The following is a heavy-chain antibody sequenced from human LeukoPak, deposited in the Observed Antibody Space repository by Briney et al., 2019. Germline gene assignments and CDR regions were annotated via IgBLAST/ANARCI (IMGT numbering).Heavy chain of an antibody. J-gene: IGHJ3*02. V-gene: IGHV4-30-4*01. CDR1: GASIRSGDYY. Sequence: PSETLSLTCTVSGASIRSGDYYWSWIRQPPGKGLEWIGYIYDSGSTYYNPSLKSRITISVDTSENRFSLKLSSVTATDTAVYYCARDSSGGSCYGAFDIWGQGTMVTASS. CDR2: IYDSGST. D-gene: IGHD2-15*01. CDR3: ARDSSGGSCYGAFDI.